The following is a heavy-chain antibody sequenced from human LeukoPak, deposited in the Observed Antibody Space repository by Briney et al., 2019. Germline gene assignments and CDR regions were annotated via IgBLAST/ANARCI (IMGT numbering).Heavy chain of an antibody. CDR1: GFTFSTFW. D-gene: IGHD1-7*01. V-gene: IGHV3-23*01. J-gene: IGHJ2*01. CDR3: AKANGITGTTYWYFDL. CDR2: YNGGNDGT. Sequence: QPGGSLRLSCVTSGFTFSTFWMNWVRQAPEKGLEWLSVYNGGNDGTYYADSVKGRFTISRDNSKNTLYLQLNSLRTEDTAVYYCAKANGITGTTYWYFDLWGRGTLVTVSS.